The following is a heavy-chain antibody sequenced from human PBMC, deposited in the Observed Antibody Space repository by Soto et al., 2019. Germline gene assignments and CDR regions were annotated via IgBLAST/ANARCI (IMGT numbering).Heavy chain of an antibody. V-gene: IGHV4-39*01. Sequence: ESLSLPCTVSVGSISSSIYYWACIRQPPGKGLEWIGSIYYIGSTYYNPSLKSRVTISVDTSKNQFSLKLSSVTAADTAVYYCARQDYYYGMDVWGQGTTVTVSS. J-gene: IGHJ6*02. CDR1: VGSISSSIYY. CDR2: IYYIGST. CDR3: ARQDYYYGMDV.